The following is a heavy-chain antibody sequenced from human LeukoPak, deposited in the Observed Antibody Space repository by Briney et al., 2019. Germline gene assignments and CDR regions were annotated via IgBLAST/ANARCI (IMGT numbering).Heavy chain of an antibody. CDR2: ISGSGGST. V-gene: IGHV3-23*01. CDR3: AKNPPRTVSPYSGYDAYYYMDV. Sequence: GGSLRLSCAASGFTFSSYAMSWVRQAPGKGLEWVSAISGSGGSTYYADSVKGRFTISRDNSKNTLYLQMNSLRAEDTAVYYCAKNPPRTVSPYSGYDAYYYMDVWGKGTTVTVSS. J-gene: IGHJ6*03. D-gene: IGHD5-12*01. CDR1: GFTFSSYA.